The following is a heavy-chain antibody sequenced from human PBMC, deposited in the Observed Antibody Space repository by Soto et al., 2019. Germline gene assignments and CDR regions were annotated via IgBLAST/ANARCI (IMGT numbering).Heavy chain of an antibody. V-gene: IGHV1-18*01. J-gene: IGHJ4*02. Sequence: QVQLVQSETEVAEPGASVRLSCKTSGYTFSTYGLSWVRQAPGQGLEWMGWTVAISESTIYAQKFQGRVTVTTDRSTHTGYLELSRLTSDDTALYYGARVAGYGSGSRHFDTWGQGTLVTVSS. CDR3: ARVAGYGSGSRHFDT. CDR1: GYTFSTYG. CDR2: TVAISEST. D-gene: IGHD3-10*01.